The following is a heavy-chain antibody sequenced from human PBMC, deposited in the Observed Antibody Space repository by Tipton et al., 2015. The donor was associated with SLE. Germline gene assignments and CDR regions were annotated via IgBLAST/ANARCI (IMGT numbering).Heavy chain of an antibody. J-gene: IGHJ3*01. CDR2: IYYSGST. CDR3: ARGMAVSLDVFDF. CDR1: GGSISSSSHY. D-gene: IGHD6-19*01. V-gene: IGHV4-39*01. Sequence: TLSLTRTVSGGSISSSSHYWGWIRQPPGKGLEWIGSIYYSGSTYYNPSLKSRVTISVDTSKNQFSLKLSSVTAADTAVYYCARGMAVSLDVFDFWGQGTMVTVSS.